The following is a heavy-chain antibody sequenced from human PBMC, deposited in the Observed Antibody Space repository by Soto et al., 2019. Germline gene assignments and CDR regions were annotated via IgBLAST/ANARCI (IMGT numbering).Heavy chain of an antibody. D-gene: IGHD6-13*01. CDR1: GGSISSGGYY. Sequence: TLSLTCAVSGGSISSGGYYWSWIRQHPGKGLEWIGYIYYSGSTYYNPSLKSRVTISVDTSKNQFSLKLSSVTAADTAVYYCARRYSSAFDIWGQGTMVTVSS. CDR3: ARRYSSAFDI. V-gene: IGHV4-31*11. CDR2: IYYSGST. J-gene: IGHJ3*02.